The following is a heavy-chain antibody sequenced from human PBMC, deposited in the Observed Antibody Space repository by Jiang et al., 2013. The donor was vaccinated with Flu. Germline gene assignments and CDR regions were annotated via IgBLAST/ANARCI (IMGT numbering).Heavy chain of an antibody. J-gene: IGHJ4*02. D-gene: IGHD6-19*01. CDR3: ARDLSSGWSLDY. CDR2: ISSSSSYI. CDR1: GFTFSSYS. Sequence: LSCAASGFTFSSYSMNWVRQAPGKGLEWVSSISSSSSYIYYADSVKGRFTISRDNAKNSLYLQMNSLRAEDTAVYYCARDLSSGWSLDYWGQGTLVTVSS. V-gene: IGHV3-21*01.